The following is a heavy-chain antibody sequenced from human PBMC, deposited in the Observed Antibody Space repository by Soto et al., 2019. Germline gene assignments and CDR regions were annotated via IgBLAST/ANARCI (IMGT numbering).Heavy chain of an antibody. D-gene: IGHD4-17*01. J-gene: IGHJ6*03. Sequence: SETLSLTCAVYGGSISGYYWSWIRQPPGKGLEWIGEINHSGSTNYNPSLKSRVTISVDTSKNQFSLKLSSVTAADTAVYYCARITVTTHYYYYYMDVWGKGTTVTVSS. CDR1: GGSISGYY. CDR3: ARITVTTHYYYYYMDV. CDR2: INHSGST. V-gene: IGHV4-34*01.